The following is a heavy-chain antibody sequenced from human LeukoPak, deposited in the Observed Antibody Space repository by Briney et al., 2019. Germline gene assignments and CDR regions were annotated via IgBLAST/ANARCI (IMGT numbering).Heavy chain of an antibody. CDR1: GFTFSAYA. V-gene: IGHV3-23*01. Sequence: GGSLRLSCAASGFTFSAYAMNWVRQAPGKGLEWVSGISGSGGGTYYADSVKGRFTISRDNSKNTLYLQMNSLRAEDTAVYYCAKVVGSSSRPFFDYWGQGNLVTVSS. D-gene: IGHD6-6*01. CDR2: ISGSGGGT. J-gene: IGHJ4*02. CDR3: AKVVGSSSRPFFDY.